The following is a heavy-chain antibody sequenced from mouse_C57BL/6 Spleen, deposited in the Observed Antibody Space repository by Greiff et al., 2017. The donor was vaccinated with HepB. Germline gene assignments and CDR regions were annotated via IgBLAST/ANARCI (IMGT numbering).Heavy chain of an antibody. CDR3: TLHGYDDGAWFAY. V-gene: IGHV14-4*01. Sequence: VQLQQSGAELVRPGASVKLSCTASGFNIKDDYMHWVKQRPEQGLEWIGWIDPENGDTEYASKFQGKATITADTSSNTAYLQLRSLTSEDTAVYYCTLHGYDDGAWFAYWGQGTLVTVSA. D-gene: IGHD2-2*01. CDR2: IDPENGDT. J-gene: IGHJ3*01. CDR1: GFNIKDDY.